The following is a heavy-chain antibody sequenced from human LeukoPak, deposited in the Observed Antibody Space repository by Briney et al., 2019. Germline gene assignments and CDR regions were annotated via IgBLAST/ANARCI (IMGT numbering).Heavy chain of an antibody. CDR2: IYYSGST. CDR3: ARSPTSAGNPYFDY. V-gene: IGHV4-39*01. J-gene: IGHJ4*02. CDR1: GGSISSSSYY. D-gene: IGHD6-13*01. Sequence: SETLSLTCTVSGGSISSSSYYWGWIRQPPGKGLEWIGSIYYSGSTYYNPSLKSRVTISVDTSKNQFSLKLSSVTAADTAVYYCARSPTSAGNPYFDYWGQGTLVTVSS.